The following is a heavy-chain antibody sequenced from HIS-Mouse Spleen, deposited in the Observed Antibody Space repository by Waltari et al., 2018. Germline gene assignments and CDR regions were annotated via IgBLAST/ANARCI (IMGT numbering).Heavy chain of an antibody. J-gene: IGHJ4*02. CDR3: ARDASGYFDY. V-gene: IGHV3-21*01. D-gene: IGHD1-26*01. Sequence: EVQLVESGGGLVKPGGSLRLSCAASGFHFSSYSMHWVIQAPGKVLEWVSSISSSSSYIYYADSVKGRFTISRDNAKNSLYLQMNSLRAEDTAVYYCARDASGYFDYWGQGTLVTVSS. CDR1: GFHFSSYS. CDR2: ISSSSSYI.